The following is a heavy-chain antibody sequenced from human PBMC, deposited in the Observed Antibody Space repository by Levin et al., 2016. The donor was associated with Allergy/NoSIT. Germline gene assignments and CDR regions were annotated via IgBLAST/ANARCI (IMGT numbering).Heavy chain of an antibody. Sequence: SETLSLTCAVSGGSVSSGAYSWNWIRQPPGKGLEWIGYIFHRGTTYSNPSLKSRVTFSLDKSKNQISLRLTSVTAADTAIYYCARGPGYTYLPFDYWGQGALVTVSS. CDR1: GGSVSSGAYS. CDR3: ARGPGYTYLPFDY. CDR2: IFHRGTT. J-gene: IGHJ4*02. V-gene: IGHV4-30-2*01. D-gene: IGHD5-18*01.